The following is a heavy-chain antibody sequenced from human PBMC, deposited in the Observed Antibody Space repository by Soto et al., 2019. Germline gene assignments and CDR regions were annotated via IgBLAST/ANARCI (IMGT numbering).Heavy chain of an antibody. D-gene: IGHD1-26*01. V-gene: IGHV1-2*02. CDR3: AKGGAIVAAGTKIYLYNAMDV. J-gene: IGHJ6*02. CDR2: INPNSGDT. CDR1: GYTFTGYY. Sequence: ASVKVSCKASGYTFTGYYVHWVRQAPGQGLEWMGWINPNSGDTYLAQRFQGRVTMNRDTSTGTAYMELRGLTSDDTAEYYCAKGGAIVAAGTKIYLYNAMDVWGQGTTVTVSS.